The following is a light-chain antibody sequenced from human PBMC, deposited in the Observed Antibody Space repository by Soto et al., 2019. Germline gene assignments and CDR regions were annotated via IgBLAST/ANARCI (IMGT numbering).Light chain of an antibody. V-gene: IGKV3-20*01. Sequence: EIVLTQSPGTLSLSPGERATLSCRASQTVSSSFLAWYQQKPGQAPRLLIYGASSRATGIPDRFSGSGTGTDFTLTISRLEPDDVAVYYCQQYGSTPLWSFGQGTKVEIK. CDR2: GAS. CDR3: QQYGSTPLWS. J-gene: IGKJ1*01. CDR1: QTVSSSF.